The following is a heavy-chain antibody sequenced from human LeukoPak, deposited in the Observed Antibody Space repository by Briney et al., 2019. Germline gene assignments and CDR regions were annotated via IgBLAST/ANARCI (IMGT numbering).Heavy chain of an antibody. Sequence: KPSETLSLTCAVYGGSFSGYYWSWIRQPPGKGLEWIGEINHSGITNYNPSLKSRVTISVDTSKNQFSLKLSSVTAADTAVYYCALLITIIGVSAFDIWGQGTMFTVSS. D-gene: IGHD3-22*01. CDR3: ALLITIIGVSAFDI. V-gene: IGHV4-34*01. CDR2: INHSGIT. J-gene: IGHJ3*02. CDR1: GGSFSGYY.